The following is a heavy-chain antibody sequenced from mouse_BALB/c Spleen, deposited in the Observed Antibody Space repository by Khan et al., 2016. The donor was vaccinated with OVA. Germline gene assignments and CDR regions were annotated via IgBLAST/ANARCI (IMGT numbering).Heavy chain of an antibody. CDR3: ARQYYGSSLYWYFDV. Sequence: QVQLQQSGSELVKPGASVKLSCRASGYTFTSYDINWVRQRPEQGLEWIGWIFPGDGSTKYNEKFKGKATLTSDKSSSTAYMQLSWLTSEDSAVYFCARQYYGSSLYWYFDVWGAGTTVTVSS. J-gene: IGHJ1*01. CDR1: GYTFTSYD. D-gene: IGHD1-1*01. CDR2: IFPGDGST. V-gene: IGHV1-85*01.